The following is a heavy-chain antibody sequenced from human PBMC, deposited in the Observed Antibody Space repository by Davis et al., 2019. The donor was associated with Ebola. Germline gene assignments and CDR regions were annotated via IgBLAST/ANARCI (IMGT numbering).Heavy chain of an antibody. CDR2: INHSGST. D-gene: IGHD3-10*01. V-gene: IGHV4-34*01. Sequence: MPSETLSLTCAVHGGSFSGYYWSWIRQPPGKGLEWIGEINHSGSTNYNPSLKSRVTITVDTSKNQFSLKLSSVTAADTAVYYCARGVTMVQGVIIDNWFDPWGQGTLVTVSS. CDR1: GGSFSGYY. CDR3: ARGVTMVQGVIIDNWFDP. J-gene: IGHJ5*02.